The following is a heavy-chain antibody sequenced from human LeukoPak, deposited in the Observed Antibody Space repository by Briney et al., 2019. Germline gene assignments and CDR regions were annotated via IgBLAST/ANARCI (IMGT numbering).Heavy chain of an antibody. Sequence: PSETLSLTCTVSGVSISSHYWSWVRQPPGKGLEWIGYIYYSGSTNYNPSLKSRVTISVDTPKNQFSLKLRSVTAADTAVYYCARGDDYVPFDYWGQGTLVTVSP. D-gene: IGHD3-16*01. CDR3: ARGDDYVPFDY. J-gene: IGHJ4*02. CDR2: IYYSGST. V-gene: IGHV4-59*11. CDR1: GVSISSHY.